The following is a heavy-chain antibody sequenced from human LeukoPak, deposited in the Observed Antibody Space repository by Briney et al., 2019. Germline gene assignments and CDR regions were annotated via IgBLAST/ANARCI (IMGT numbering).Heavy chain of an antibody. CDR2: INPNSGGT. D-gene: IGHD6-19*01. V-gene: IGHV1-2*02. Sequence: GASVKVSCKASGYTFTGYYMHWVRQAPGQGLEWMGWINPNSGGTNYAQKFQGRVTMTRDTSISTAYMELKSLRSDDTAVYYCARTISGWYDLAAADYWGQGTLVTVSS. J-gene: IGHJ4*02. CDR3: ARTISGWYDLAAADY. CDR1: GYTFTGYY.